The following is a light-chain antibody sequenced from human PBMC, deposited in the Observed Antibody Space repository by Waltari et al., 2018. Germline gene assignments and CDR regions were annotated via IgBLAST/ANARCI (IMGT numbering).Light chain of an antibody. J-gene: IGKJ2*01. CDR2: AAS. CDR3: QQGDSTLYT. V-gene: IGKV1-39*01. Sequence: DIQMTQSPSSLSASVGDRVTITCRASQSISSYLNWYQQKPGKAPKLLIYAASSLQSRVPSRFSGSGSGTDFTLTISSLQPEDVATYYCQQGDSTLYTFGQGTKLEIK. CDR1: QSISSY.